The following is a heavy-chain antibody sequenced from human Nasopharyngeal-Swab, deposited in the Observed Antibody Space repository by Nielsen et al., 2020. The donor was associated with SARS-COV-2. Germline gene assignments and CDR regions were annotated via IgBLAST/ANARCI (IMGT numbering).Heavy chain of an antibody. CDR2: ISYDGSNK. V-gene: IGHV3-30*18. D-gene: IGHD2-2*01. Sequence: GGSLRLSCAASGFTFSSYGMHWVRQAPGKGLEWVAVISYDGSNKYYADSVKGRFTISRDNSKNTLYLQMNSLRAEDTAVYYCAKGEGYCSSTSCYSIDYWGQGTLVTVSS. CDR3: AKGEGYCSSTSCYSIDY. J-gene: IGHJ4*02. CDR1: GFTFSSYG.